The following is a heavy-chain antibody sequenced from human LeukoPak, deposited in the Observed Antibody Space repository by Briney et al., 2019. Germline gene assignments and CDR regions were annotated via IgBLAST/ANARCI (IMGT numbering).Heavy chain of an antibody. Sequence: GASVKVSCKASGYTFISYDISWVRQAPGQGLEGMGWISSYTGNTNYAQKLQGRVAMTTDTSTSTAYMELRSLRSDDTAVYYCGRNSSGDAFDVWGQGTMVTVSS. D-gene: IGHD6-19*01. V-gene: IGHV1-18*01. J-gene: IGHJ3*01. CDR3: GRNSSGDAFDV. CDR2: ISSYTGNT. CDR1: GYTFISYD.